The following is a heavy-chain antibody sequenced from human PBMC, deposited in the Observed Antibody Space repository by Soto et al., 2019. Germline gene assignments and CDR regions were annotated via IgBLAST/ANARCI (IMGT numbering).Heavy chain of an antibody. Sequence: EVQLVETGGGLVKPGGSLSVSCTASGFTFNSYSMAWVRQAPGKGLEWVSSITSDTTFTFYADSVKGRFIMSRDNAKNSLYLQMSSLRAEDTAVYYCVRNSSRLDYWGQGALVTVSS. J-gene: IGHJ4*02. CDR1: GFTFNSYS. V-gene: IGHV3-21*01. CDR3: VRNSSRLDY. CDR2: ITSDTTFT. D-gene: IGHD2-2*01.